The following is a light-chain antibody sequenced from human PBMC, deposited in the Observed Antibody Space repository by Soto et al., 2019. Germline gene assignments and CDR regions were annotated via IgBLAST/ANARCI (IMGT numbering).Light chain of an antibody. CDR3: QQFDGSLWT. Sequence: ETVLTQTPGTLSLTPGERATLSSRLSQSVTSTHLAWYQQIPGQAPRLLIYDASTRVTGIPDRFSGSGSGTDFTLTISRLEPEDFAVYCCQQFDGSLWTFGPGTKVDI. CDR1: QSVTSTH. J-gene: IGKJ1*01. CDR2: DAS. V-gene: IGKV3-20*01.